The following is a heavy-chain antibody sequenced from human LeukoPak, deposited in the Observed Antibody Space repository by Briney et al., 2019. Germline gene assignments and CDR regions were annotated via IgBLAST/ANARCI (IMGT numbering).Heavy chain of an antibody. J-gene: IGHJ5*02. Sequence: SETLSLTCAVYGGSFSGYYWSWIRQPPGKGLEWIGEINHSGSTNYNPSLKSRVTISVDTSKNQFSLKLSSVTAADTAVYYCARDMRAVAGYGLSNWFDPWGQGTLVTVSS. CDR2: INHSGST. CDR1: GGSFSGYY. V-gene: IGHV4-34*01. D-gene: IGHD6-19*01. CDR3: ARDMRAVAGYGLSNWFDP.